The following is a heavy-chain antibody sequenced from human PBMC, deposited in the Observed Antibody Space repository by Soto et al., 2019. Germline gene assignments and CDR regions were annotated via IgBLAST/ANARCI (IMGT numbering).Heavy chain of an antibody. J-gene: IGHJ2*01. V-gene: IGHV1-69*06. CDR3: ASTKYDSSAYYYWYLGL. CDR2: VIPIFGTA. Sequence: SVKVSCKASKDTLRNYAITWGRKAPGKGLEWMGGVIPIFGTANYAQKFQGRVTITADTSANTVYLELSSLRSEDTAVYYCASTKYDSSAYYYWYLGLWGRGTLVTVSS. CDR1: KDTLRNYA. D-gene: IGHD3-22*01.